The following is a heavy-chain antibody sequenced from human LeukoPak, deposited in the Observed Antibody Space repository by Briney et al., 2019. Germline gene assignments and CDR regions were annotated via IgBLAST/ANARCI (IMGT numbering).Heavy chain of an antibody. V-gene: IGHV5-51*01. J-gene: IGHJ3*02. Sequence: GASLQISCEGAGSFFTSYWIGWVRPLPGKGLEWMGIIYPGDSDTRYSPSFQGQVTISADKSISTAYLQWSSLKASDTAMYYCARHLAVAGSDAFDIWGQGTMVTVSS. D-gene: IGHD6-19*01. CDR1: GSFFTSYW. CDR2: IYPGDSDT. CDR3: ARHLAVAGSDAFDI.